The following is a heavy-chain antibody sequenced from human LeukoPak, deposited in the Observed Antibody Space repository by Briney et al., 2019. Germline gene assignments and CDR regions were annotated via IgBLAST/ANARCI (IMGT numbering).Heavy chain of an antibody. CDR2: IYSGGST. Sequence: PGGTLRLSCAASGFTFSSYAMSWVRQAPGKGLEWVSVIYSGGSTYYADSVKGRFTISRDNSKNTLYLQMNSLRAEDTAVYYCADGVYFDYWGQGTLVTVSS. J-gene: IGHJ4*02. CDR1: GFTFSSYA. V-gene: IGHV3-53*01. D-gene: IGHD3-16*01. CDR3: ADGVYFDY.